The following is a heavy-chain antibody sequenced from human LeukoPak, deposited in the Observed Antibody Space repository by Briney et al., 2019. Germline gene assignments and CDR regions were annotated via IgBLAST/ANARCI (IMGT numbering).Heavy chain of an antibody. V-gene: IGHV3-23*01. CDR2: ISDSGGRT. Sequence: GGSLRLSCAASGFTFSSYAMSWVRQAPGKGLEWVAGISDSGGRTNYADSVKGRFTISRDNPENTLYLQMNSLRAEDTAVYFCAKRGVVIRVILVGFHKEAYYFDSWGQGALVTVSS. J-gene: IGHJ4*02. CDR1: GFTFSSYA. D-gene: IGHD3-22*01. CDR3: AKRGVVIRVILVGFHKEAYYFDS.